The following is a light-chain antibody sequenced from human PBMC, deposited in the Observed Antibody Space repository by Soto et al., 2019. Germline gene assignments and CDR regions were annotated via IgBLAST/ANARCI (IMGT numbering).Light chain of an antibody. CDR3: QQRSNWPPYT. J-gene: IGKJ2*01. Sequence: EIVLTQSPATLSLSPGERATLSCRASQSVSSYLAWYQQKPGQAPRLLIYDASNRATGIPARFSCSGSGTDVTLTISSLEPEDFAFYYCQQRSNWPPYTFGQGTKLEIK. CDR1: QSVSSY. CDR2: DAS. V-gene: IGKV3-11*01.